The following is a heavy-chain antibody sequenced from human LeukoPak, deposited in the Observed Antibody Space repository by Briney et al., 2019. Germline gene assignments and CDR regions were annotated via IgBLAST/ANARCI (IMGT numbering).Heavy chain of an antibody. V-gene: IGHV3-7*01. CDR2: IKRDGSQK. CDR1: GFTFSSYA. D-gene: IGHD1-1*01. J-gene: IGHJ5*02. CDR3: ARLGLEVGGPNWFDP. Sequence: TGGSLRLSCAASGFTFSSYAMHWVRQAPGKGLEWVAHIKRDGSQKYYLDSVKGRFTISRDNAKNSLYLQMNSLRVEDTAVYYCARLGLEVGGPNWFDPWGQGTLVTVSS.